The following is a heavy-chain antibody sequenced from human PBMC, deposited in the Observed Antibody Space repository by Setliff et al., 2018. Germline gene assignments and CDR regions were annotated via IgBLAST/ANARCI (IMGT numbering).Heavy chain of an antibody. CDR3: ARRRRXYSYGHDAFDI. V-gene: IGHV4-59*01. CDR1: GGSISSYY. J-gene: IGHJ3*02. Sequence: SETLSLTCTVSGGSISSYYWSWIRQPPGKGLEWIGYIYYSGSTNYNPSLKSRVTISVXXXKNXXXXXXXXXXXXXXXXXXXARRRRXYSYGHDAFDIRGQGTMVTVSS. CDR2: IYYSGST. D-gene: IGHD5-18*01.